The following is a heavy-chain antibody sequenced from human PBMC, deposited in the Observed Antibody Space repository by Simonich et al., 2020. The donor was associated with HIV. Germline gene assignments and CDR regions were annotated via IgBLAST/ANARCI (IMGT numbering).Heavy chain of an antibody. CDR2: MSSSDSTI. Sequence: EVQLVESGGGLVQPGGSLRLSCAASGFTFSSYEMNWVRQAPGKGLEWVSYMSSSDSTIYYADSVKGRFTISRDNAKSSLYLQMNSLRAEDTAVYYCAKVIWVDFEYYFDHWGQGTLVTVSS. D-gene: IGHD2-21*01. CDR1: GFTFSSYE. V-gene: IGHV3-48*03. J-gene: IGHJ4*02. CDR3: AKVIWVDFEYYFDH.